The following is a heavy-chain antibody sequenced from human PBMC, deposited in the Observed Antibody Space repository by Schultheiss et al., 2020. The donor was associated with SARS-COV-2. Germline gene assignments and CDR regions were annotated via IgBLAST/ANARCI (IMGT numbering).Heavy chain of an antibody. D-gene: IGHD4-23*01. CDR1: GGSISSYY. J-gene: IGHJ2*01. CDR3: ARERRMTTVVTSWYFDL. Sequence: GSLRLSCTVSGGSISSYYWSWIRQPPGKGLEWIGYIYYSGSTNYNPSLKSRVTISVDTSKNQFSLKLSSVTAADTAVYYCARERRMTTVVTSWYFDLWGRGTLVTVSS. CDR2: IYYSGST. V-gene: IGHV4-59*01.